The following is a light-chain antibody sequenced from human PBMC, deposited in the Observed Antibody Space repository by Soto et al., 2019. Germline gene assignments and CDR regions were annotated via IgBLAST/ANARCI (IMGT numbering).Light chain of an antibody. Sequence: DIQMTQSPATLSASVGDSVTITCRASQSISHWLAWYQQKPGKAPKFLIYDASSLESAVPSRFSGSGSGTEFTLTISSLQPDDFATYYCQQYDSVLGTFGPGTKVDI. CDR3: QQYDSVLGT. V-gene: IGKV1-5*01. J-gene: IGKJ1*01. CDR2: DAS. CDR1: QSISHW.